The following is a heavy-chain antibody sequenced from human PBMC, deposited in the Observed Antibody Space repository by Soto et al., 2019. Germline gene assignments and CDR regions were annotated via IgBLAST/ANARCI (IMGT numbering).Heavy chain of an antibody. CDR3: ARDQEVHDSRGHKIRAMDV. CDR1: GFPFSRYE. V-gene: IGHV3-48*03. J-gene: IGHJ6*02. CDR2: ISESGTSM. D-gene: IGHD6-19*01. Sequence: VGSLRLSCAASGFPFSRYEMNWVRQAPGKGLEWISYISESGTSMYYADAVKGRFAISRDNAQNSLYLQMNSLRIEDTAVYYCARDQEVHDSRGHKIRAMDVWGQGTTVTVSS.